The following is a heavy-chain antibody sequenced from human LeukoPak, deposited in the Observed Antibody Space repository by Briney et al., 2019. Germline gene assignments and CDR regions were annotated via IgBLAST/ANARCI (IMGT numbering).Heavy chain of an antibody. Sequence: PGGSLRLSCVTSGFTFSNHAMHWVRQAPGKGLEWVAVISDDGTSKYYADSVKGRFAISRDNSKNTLYSQINSLRPEDTALYFCATVDDHDAFGIWGQGTLVTVSS. CDR2: ISDDGTSK. CDR1: GFTFSNHA. J-gene: IGHJ3*02. V-gene: IGHV3-30*09. CDR3: ATVDDHDAFGI. D-gene: IGHD2-2*03.